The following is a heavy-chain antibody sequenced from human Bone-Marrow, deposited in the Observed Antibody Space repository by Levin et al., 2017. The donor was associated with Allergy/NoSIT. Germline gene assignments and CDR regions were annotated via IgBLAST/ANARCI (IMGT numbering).Heavy chain of an antibody. CDR3: ASLILGGY. V-gene: IGHV3-74*01. CDR1: GITFRSYW. CDR2: ISSDGSNI. D-gene: IGHD2-21*01. J-gene: IGHJ4*02. Sequence: GESLKISCAVSGITFRSYWMDWVRQAPGKGLVWVSRISSDGSNITYADSVKGRFTTSRDNAKKTLYLRMNSLRAEDTAVYYCASLILGGYWGQGTLVTVSS.